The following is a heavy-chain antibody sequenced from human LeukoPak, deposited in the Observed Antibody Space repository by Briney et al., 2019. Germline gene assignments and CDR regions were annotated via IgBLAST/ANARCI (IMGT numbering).Heavy chain of an antibody. J-gene: IGHJ1*01. Sequence: PSETLSLTCAVYGGSISVFYYTWIRQPPGKGLEWIGEIDHSGDTNYNPSLKRRAIVSVDTSKSQFSLKLTSVTAADAAVYYCARGSPFQEWGQGTLVTVSS. CDR2: IDHSGDT. CDR1: GGSISVFY. CDR3: ARGSPFQE. V-gene: IGHV4-34*01.